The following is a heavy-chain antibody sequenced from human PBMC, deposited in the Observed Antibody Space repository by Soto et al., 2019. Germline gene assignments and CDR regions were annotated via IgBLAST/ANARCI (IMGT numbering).Heavy chain of an antibody. CDR1: GFTFSDHY. Sequence: GGSLRLSCAGSGFTFSDHYMDWVRQAPGKGLEWVGRTRNKANSYTTEYAASVKGRFTISRDDSKNSLYLQMNSLKTEDTAVYYCAREDILTGYYIFDYWGQGTLVTVSS. J-gene: IGHJ4*02. V-gene: IGHV3-72*01. CDR2: TRNKANSYTT. D-gene: IGHD3-9*01. CDR3: AREDILTGYYIFDY.